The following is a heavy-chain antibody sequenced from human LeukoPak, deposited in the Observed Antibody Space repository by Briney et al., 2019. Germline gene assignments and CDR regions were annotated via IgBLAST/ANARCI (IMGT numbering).Heavy chain of an antibody. V-gene: IGHV4-38-2*01. D-gene: IGHD3-22*01. CDR1: GFTFTYNG. Sequence: GSLRLSCAASGFTFTYNGMNWVRQAPGKGLEWIGSIYHSGSTYYNPSLKSRVTISVDTSKNQFSLKLSSVTAADTAVYYCARAPYYYDSSGYPPQVDYWGQGTLVTVSS. J-gene: IGHJ4*02. CDR2: IYHSGST. CDR3: ARAPYYYDSSGYPPQVDY.